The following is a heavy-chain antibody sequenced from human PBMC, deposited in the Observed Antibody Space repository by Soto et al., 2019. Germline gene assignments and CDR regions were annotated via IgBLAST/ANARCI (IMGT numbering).Heavy chain of an antibody. J-gene: IGHJ3*01. D-gene: IGHD2-8*01. CDR1: AGSIRTINYY. Sequence: QVQLQESGPGLVRPSKTLSLTCTVSAGSIRTINYYWSWIRQHPEKGLEWIGYISYSGSTFYHSSLKSRVTVSLDTSKKQFSLTLTSLTAADTAVYYCARSAQWDGFDPWGQGTMVTVSS. CDR3: ARSAQWDGFDP. V-gene: IGHV4-31*03. CDR2: ISYSGST.